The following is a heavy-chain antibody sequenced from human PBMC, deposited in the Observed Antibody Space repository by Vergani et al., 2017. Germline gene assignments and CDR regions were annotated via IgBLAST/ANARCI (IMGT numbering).Heavy chain of an antibody. V-gene: IGHV1-58*01. CDR3: AAVFCSSTSCYDYYYYYGMDV. Sequence: QMQLVQSGPEVKKPGTSVKVSCKASGFTFTSSAVQWVRQARGQRLEWIGWIVVGSGNTNYAQKFQERVTITRDMSTSTAYMELSSLRSEDPAVYYCAAVFCSSTSCYDYYYYYGMDVWGQGTTVTVSS. D-gene: IGHD2-2*01. J-gene: IGHJ6*02. CDR2: IVVGSGNT. CDR1: GFTFTSSA.